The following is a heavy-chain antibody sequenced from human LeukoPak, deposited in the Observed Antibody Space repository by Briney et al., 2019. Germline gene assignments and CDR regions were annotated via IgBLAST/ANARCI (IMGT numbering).Heavy chain of an antibody. CDR1: GYTFTSYA. CDR3: ARVLGWRYCSGGSCYLGY. V-gene: IGHV7-4-1*02. Sequence: ASVKVSCKASGYTFTSYAMNWVRQAPGQGLEWMGWINTNTGNPTYAQGFTGRFVFSLDTSVSTAYLQISSLKAEDTTVYYCARVLGWRYCSGGSCYLGYWGQGTLVTVSS. D-gene: IGHD2-15*01. J-gene: IGHJ4*02. CDR2: INTNTGNP.